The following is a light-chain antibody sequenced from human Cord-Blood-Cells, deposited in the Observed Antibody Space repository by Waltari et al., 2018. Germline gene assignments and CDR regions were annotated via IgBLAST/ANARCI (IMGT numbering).Light chain of an antibody. CDR2: DVS. V-gene: IGLV2-14*01. Sequence: QSALTQPASVSGSPGQSITIPCTGTSSDVGGYNYVSWYKQHPGKAPKLMIYDVSKRPSGVSNRFSGSKSGNTASLTISGLQAEDEADYYCSSYTSSSLWVFGGGTKLTVL. CDR1: SSDVGGYNY. CDR3: SSYTSSSLWV. J-gene: IGLJ3*02.